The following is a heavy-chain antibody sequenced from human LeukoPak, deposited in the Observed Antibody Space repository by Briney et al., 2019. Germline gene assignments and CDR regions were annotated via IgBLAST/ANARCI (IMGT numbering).Heavy chain of an antibody. Sequence: PGGSLRLSCAASGFTFSSYSMNWVRQAPGKGLEWVSSTNSRGRGEYYADSVKGRLTISRDNAKNSLYLQMNSLRAEDTAVYYCAREGSIVPHQDLDYWGQGTLVTVSS. CDR3: AREGSIVPHQDLDY. CDR2: TNSRGRGE. V-gene: IGHV3-21*01. CDR1: GFTFSSYS. J-gene: IGHJ4*02. D-gene: IGHD2-8*01.